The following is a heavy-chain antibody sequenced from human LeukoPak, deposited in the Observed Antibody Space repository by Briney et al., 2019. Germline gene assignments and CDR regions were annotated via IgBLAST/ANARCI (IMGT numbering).Heavy chain of an antibody. Sequence: PGGSLRLTCAASGFTFSSYSMSWVRQAPGKGLEWVSAISGSGGSTYYADSVKGRFTISRDNSKNTLYLQMNSLRAEDTAVYYCAKEGDMIVVGPNYFDYWGQGTLVTVSS. V-gene: IGHV3-23*01. CDR1: GFTFSSYS. D-gene: IGHD3-22*01. J-gene: IGHJ4*02. CDR3: AKEGDMIVVGPNYFDY. CDR2: ISGSGGST.